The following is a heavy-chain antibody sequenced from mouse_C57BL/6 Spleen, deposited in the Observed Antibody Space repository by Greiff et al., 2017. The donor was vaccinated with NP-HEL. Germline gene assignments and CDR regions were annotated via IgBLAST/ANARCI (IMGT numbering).Heavy chain of an antibody. J-gene: IGHJ3*01. V-gene: IGHV5-9*01. CDR3: ARGLSTGTGFAY. Sequence: EVKLVESGGGLVKPGGSLKLSCAASGFTFSSYTMSWVRQTPEKRLEWVATISGGGGNTYYPDSVKGRFTISRDNAKNTLYLQMSSLRSEDTALYYCARGLSTGTGFAYWGQGTLVTVSA. CDR2: ISGGGGNT. D-gene: IGHD4-1*01. CDR1: GFTFSSYT.